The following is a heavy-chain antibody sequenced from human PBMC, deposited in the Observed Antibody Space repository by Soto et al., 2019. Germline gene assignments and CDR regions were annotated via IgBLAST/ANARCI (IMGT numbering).Heavy chain of an antibody. CDR2: IVYDGSNK. D-gene: IGHD6-19*01. CDR3: VRDRAGVAGPIDY. J-gene: IGHJ4*02. Sequence: QVQLLESGGGVVQPGRSLRLSCAASGFTFSTYAMQWVRQAPGKGLEWVAVIVYDGSNKYYADSVKGRFTISRDNSKNTLYLQMNSLRAEDTAVNYCVRDRAGVAGPIDYWGQGTVVTVSS. V-gene: IGHV3-30-3*01. CDR1: GFTFSTYA.